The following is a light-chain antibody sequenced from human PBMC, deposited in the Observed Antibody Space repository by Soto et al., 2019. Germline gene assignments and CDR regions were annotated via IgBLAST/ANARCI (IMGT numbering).Light chain of an antibody. CDR3: SSYTSSSTKV. CDR2: DVS. CDR1: SSDVGGYNY. Sequence: QSALTQPDSVSGSPGQSITISCTGTSSDVGGYNYVSWYQQHPGKDPKLMIYDVSNRPSGVSNRFSGSKSGSTAALTISGLQAEDEAHYYCSSYTSSSTKVFGTGTKLTVL. V-gene: IGLV2-14*01. J-gene: IGLJ1*01.